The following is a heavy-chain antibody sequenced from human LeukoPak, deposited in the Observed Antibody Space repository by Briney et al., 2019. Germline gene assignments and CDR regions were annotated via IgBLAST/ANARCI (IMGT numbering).Heavy chain of an antibody. J-gene: IGHJ4*02. V-gene: IGHV3-13*04. CDR2: IGTAGDT. Sequence: GGSLRLSCAASGFTFSSYDMHWVRQGTGKGLEWVSAIGTAGDTYYSGSVKGRFTISRDNSENSLNLQMKSLRTEDTALYYCAKARRSGTHYSDFDYWGQGTLVTVSS. CDR3: AKARRSGTHYSDFDY. D-gene: IGHD1-26*01. CDR1: GFTFSSYD.